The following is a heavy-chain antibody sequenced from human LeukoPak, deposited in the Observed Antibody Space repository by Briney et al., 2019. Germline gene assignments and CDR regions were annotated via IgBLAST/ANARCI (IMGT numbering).Heavy chain of an antibody. CDR3: ARAPVGATYFDY. CDR1: GGSFSGYY. Sequence: PSETLSLTCAVHGGSFSGYYWSSVRQPPGKGLEWVGEINHSGSTNYNPSLTSRVTIALDTSNNQFCLNLSSMTAADTAVYYCARAPVGATYFDYWGQGTLVTVSS. CDR2: INHSGST. D-gene: IGHD1-26*01. V-gene: IGHV4-34*01. J-gene: IGHJ4*02.